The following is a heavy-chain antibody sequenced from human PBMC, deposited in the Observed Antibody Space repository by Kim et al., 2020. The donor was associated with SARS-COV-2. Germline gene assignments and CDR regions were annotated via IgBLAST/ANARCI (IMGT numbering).Heavy chain of an antibody. D-gene: IGHD6-19*01. Sequence: KGRFTISRDNAKNPLYLQMNSRRAEDTALYYCARGRKQWLTYYYYYGMDVWGQGTTVTVSS. CDR3: ARGRKQWLTYYYYYGMDV. V-gene: IGHV3-20*03. J-gene: IGHJ6*02.